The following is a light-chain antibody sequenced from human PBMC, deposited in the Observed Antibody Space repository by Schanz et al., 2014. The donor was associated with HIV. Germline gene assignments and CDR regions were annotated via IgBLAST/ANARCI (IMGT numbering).Light chain of an antibody. V-gene: IGLV2-14*02. J-gene: IGLJ1*01. CDR2: EGT. Sequence: QSVLTQPASVSGTPGQSITISCTGTSFDVGSSEFVSWYQVSPGEAPKLLVYEGTRRPSGVPDRFSGSKSGNMAYLTISALQAEDEADYYCASYTTSHTFVFGTGTKLTVL. CDR1: SFDVGSSEF. CDR3: ASYTTSHTFV.